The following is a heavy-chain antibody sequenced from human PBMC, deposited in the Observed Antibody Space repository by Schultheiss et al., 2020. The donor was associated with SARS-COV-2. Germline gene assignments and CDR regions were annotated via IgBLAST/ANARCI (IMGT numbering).Heavy chain of an antibody. V-gene: IGHV4-59*01. CDR1: GGSISSYY. J-gene: IGHJ4*02. D-gene: IGHD3-10*01. CDR2: IYYSGST. Sequence: SETLSLTCTVSGGSISSYYWSWIRQPPGKGLEWIGYIYYSGSTNYNPSLKSRVTISVDTSKNQFSLKLSSVTAADTAVYYCARARGQYYGSGRLFDYWGQGTLVTVSS. CDR3: ARARGQYYGSGRLFDY.